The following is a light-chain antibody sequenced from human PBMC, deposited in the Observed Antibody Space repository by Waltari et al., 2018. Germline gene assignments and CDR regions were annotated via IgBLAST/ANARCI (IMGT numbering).Light chain of an antibody. J-gene: IGLJ2*01. CDR3: QVWDSRSDHVV. V-gene: IGLV3-21*02. Sequence: SYVLTQPPSVSVAPGQTARITCEGTDIGYKSVHWYHQRPGQAPVLVIHENSDRPSGIPERISGSNSVNMATLSISRVEAGDEADYYCQVWDSRSDHVVFGGGTKLTVL. CDR1: DIGYKS. CDR2: ENS.